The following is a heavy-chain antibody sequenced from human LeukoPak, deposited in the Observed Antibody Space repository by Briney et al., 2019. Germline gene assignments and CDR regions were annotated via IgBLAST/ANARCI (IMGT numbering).Heavy chain of an antibody. D-gene: IGHD2-8*01. CDR1: GYTFTSYY. CDR3: AREAANSFHCTNGLCSHLPPGLNWFDP. Sequence: ASVKVSCKASGYTFTSYYMHWVRQAPGQGLEWMGIINPSGGSTSYAQKFQGRVTMTRDTSTSTVYMELSSLRSEDTAVYYCAREAANSFHCTNGLCSHLPPGLNWFDPWGQGTLVTVSS. V-gene: IGHV1-46*01. CDR2: INPSGGST. J-gene: IGHJ5*02.